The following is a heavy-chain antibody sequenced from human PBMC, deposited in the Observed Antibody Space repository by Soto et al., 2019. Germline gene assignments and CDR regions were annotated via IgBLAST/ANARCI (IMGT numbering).Heavy chain of an antibody. D-gene: IGHD4-17*01. V-gene: IGHV3-33*01. CDR1: GFTFSSYG. J-gene: IGHJ6*02. Sequence: PGGSLRLSCAASGFTFSSYGMHWVRQAPGKGLEWVAVIWYDGSSKYYADSVKGRFTISRDNSENTLYLQMNSLRAEDTAVYYCARGYGDPRGGSYYYGMDVWGQGTTVTVSS. CDR3: ARGYGDPRGGSYYYGMDV. CDR2: IWYDGSSK.